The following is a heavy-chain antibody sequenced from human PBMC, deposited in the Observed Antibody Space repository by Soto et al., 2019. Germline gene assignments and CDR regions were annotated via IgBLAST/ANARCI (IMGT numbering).Heavy chain of an antibody. CDR2: IKQDGSEK. CDR1: GFTFSSYW. V-gene: IGHV3-7*01. Sequence: GGSLRLSCAASGFTFSSYWMSWVRQAPGKGLEWVANIKQDGSEKYYVDSVKGRFTISRDNAKNSLYLQMNSLRAEDTAVYYCARSSPDYGDYDAFDIWGQGTMVTVSS. D-gene: IGHD4-17*01. J-gene: IGHJ3*02. CDR3: ARSSPDYGDYDAFDI.